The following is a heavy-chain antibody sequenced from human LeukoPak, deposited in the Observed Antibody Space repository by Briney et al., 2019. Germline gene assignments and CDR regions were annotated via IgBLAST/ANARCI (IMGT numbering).Heavy chain of an antibody. CDR2: ISGGGGST. CDR1: GFTFSSYA. J-gene: IGHJ4*02. Sequence: PGGSLRLSCAASGFTFSSYAMSWVRQAPGKGLEWVSGISGGGGSTYYPDSVQGRFTISRDNSKNTLYLQMNSLRAEDTAVYYRAKGPHKTRYGSGSYSPFDYWGQGTLVTVSS. V-gene: IGHV3-23*01. D-gene: IGHD3-10*01. CDR3: AKGPHKTRYGSGSYSPFDY.